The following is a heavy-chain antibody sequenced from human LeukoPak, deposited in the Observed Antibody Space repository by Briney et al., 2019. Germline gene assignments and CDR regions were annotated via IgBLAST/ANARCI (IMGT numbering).Heavy chain of an antibody. CDR2: INPNSGGT. V-gene: IGHV1-2*02. J-gene: IGHJ4*02. CDR3: ARDPKGGTMVRGVIAATIFFDY. Sequence: AASVKVSCKASGYTFTGYYMHWVRQAPGQGLEWMGWINPNSGGTNYAQKFQGRVTMTRDTSISTAYMELSRLRSDDTAVYYCARDPKGGTMVRGVIAATIFFDYWGQGTLVTVSS. D-gene: IGHD3-10*01. CDR1: GYTFTGYY.